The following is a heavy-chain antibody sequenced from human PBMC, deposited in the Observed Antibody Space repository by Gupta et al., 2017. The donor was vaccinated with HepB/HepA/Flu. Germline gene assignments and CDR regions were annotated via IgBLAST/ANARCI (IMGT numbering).Heavy chain of an antibody. D-gene: IGHD2-2*01. Sequence: NYNPSLKSRVTISVDTSKNQFSLKLSSVTAADTAVYYCARVQAARGYSDYYDGMDVWGQGTTVTVSS. CDR3: ARVQAARGYSDYYDGMDV. V-gene: IGHV4-34*01. J-gene: IGHJ6*02.